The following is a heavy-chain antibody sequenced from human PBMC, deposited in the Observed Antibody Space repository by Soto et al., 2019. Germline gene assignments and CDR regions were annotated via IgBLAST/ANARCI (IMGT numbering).Heavy chain of an antibody. V-gene: IGHV4-30-2*01. D-gene: IGHD2-8*01. Sequence: QVQLQESGSRLVRPSQTVSLTCSVSGGSVNSGGYSWSWLRQPPGKGLEWIASISPSGSPAYNPSLKSRVTISVDRSKDQISLELSSVTAADTAVYYCTRGVLAWGPGTRVTVSS. CDR2: ISPSGSP. CDR1: GGSVNSGGYS. J-gene: IGHJ5*02. CDR3: TRGVLA.